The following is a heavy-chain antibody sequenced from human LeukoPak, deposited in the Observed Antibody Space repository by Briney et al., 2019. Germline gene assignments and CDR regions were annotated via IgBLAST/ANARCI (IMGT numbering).Heavy chain of an antibody. V-gene: IGHV3-30-3*01. CDR1: GFTFSNYA. Sequence: GRSLRLSCAASGFTFSNYAMHWVRQAPGKGLEWMAVISYDESMAVISYDGSNKYHADSVKGRFTISRDKSKNMLYLQMNSLRAEDTAVYYCARDLGLTPGYGMDVWGQGTTVTVSS. CDR3: ARDLGLTPGYGMDV. J-gene: IGHJ6*02. CDR2: ISYDGSNK.